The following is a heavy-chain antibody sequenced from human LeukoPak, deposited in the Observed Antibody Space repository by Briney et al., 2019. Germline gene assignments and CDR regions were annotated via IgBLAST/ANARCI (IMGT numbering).Heavy chain of an antibody. Sequence: PGGSLRLSCAASRFTFGANDMHWVRQTTGRRLEWVSSIDTAHNTFQPGSVKGRFSISRENAENSLYLQMNNLRDGDTAVYYCARGPQGSGLTIDWWGQGALVTVSS. CDR2: IDTAHNT. CDR1: RFTFGAND. J-gene: IGHJ4*02. CDR3: ARGPQGSGLTIDW. V-gene: IGHV3-13*01.